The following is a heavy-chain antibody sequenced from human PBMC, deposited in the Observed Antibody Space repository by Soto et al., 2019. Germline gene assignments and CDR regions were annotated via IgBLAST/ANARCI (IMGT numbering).Heavy chain of an antibody. J-gene: IGHJ6*03. CDR2: IYYSGST. CDR3: ASTVADYYYYYMDG. D-gene: IGHD2-15*01. V-gene: IGHV4-59*01. CDR1: GGSISSYY. Sequence: SETLSLTCTVSGGSISSYYWSWIRQPPGKGLEWIGYIYYSGSTNYNPSLKSRVTISVDTSKNQFSLKLSSVTAVDTAVYYCASTVADYYYYYMDGWGEGTTVTVSS.